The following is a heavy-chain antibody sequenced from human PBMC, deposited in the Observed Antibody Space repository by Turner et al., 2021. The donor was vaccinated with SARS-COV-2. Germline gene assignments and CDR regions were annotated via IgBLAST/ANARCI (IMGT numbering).Heavy chain of an antibody. CDR1: GGPISSSSYY. Sequence: QLPLQESGPGLVKPSETLSLTCTVSGGPISSSSYYWGWIRQPPGKGLEWIGSIYYSGSTYYNPSLKSRVTISVDTSKNQFTLKLSSVTAADTAVYYCATEMTTVTLYYYYGMDVWGQGTTVTVSS. V-gene: IGHV4-39*01. CDR3: ATEMTTVTLYYYYGMDV. CDR2: IYYSGST. D-gene: IGHD4-4*01. J-gene: IGHJ6*02.